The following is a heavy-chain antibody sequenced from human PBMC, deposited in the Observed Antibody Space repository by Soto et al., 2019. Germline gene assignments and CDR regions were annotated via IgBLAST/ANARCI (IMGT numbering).Heavy chain of an antibody. CDR1: GFTFSSFE. CDR2: IGRSGETI. Sequence: PGWSLRPSWVGSGFTFSSFEMNWVRQTPGKGLEWLSYIGRSGETIYYADSVKGRYTIPRDNGTGSLFLQMNGLRDEETGIYYCARGSRGGAARRPTFYYWGRGTLVTVSS. CDR3: ARGSRGGAARRPTFYY. D-gene: IGHD6-6*01. V-gene: IGHV3-48*03. J-gene: IGHJ4*02.